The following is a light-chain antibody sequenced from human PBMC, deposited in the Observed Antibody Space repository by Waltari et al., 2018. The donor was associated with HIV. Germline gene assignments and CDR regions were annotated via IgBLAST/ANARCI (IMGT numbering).Light chain of an antibody. V-gene: IGLV1-44*01. CDR3: AAWDDTLKGFI. J-gene: IGLJ2*01. CDR1: WSNIGSNP. CDR2: TNS. Sequence: QSVLTQPPSASGAPGQRVTISCSGSWSNIGSNPVSCYHHLPGTAPKLLIFTNSQRPSGFPDRFSGSKSGSSASLAISGLQSEDESQYFCAAWDDTLKGFIFGGGTQLTVL.